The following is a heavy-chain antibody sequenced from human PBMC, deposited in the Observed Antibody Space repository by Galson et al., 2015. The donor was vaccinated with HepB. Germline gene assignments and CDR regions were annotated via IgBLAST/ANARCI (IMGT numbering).Heavy chain of an antibody. V-gene: IGHV3-11*06. Sequence: CAASGFIFSDYYMSWIRQAPGKGLEWLSYISGGTTYSNYADSVKGRFTISRDNAKNSLYLQINSLRADDTAVYYCARVADSDYGDHTHFDYWGQGSLVTVSS. J-gene: IGHJ4*02. CDR2: ISGGTTYS. CDR3: ARVADSDYGDHTHFDY. CDR1: GFIFSDYY. D-gene: IGHD4-17*01.